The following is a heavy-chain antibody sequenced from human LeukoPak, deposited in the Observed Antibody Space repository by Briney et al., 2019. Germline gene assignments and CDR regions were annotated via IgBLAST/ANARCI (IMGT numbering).Heavy chain of an antibody. CDR2: IIPIFGTA. CDR3: AREVWFGELSHGY. Sequence: EASVKVSCKASGGTFSSYAISWVRQAPGQGLEWMGGIIPIFGTANYAQKFQGRVTMTRDMSTSTVYMELSSLRSDDTAVYYCAREVWFGELSHGYWGQGTLVTVSS. CDR1: GGTFSSYA. D-gene: IGHD3-10*01. J-gene: IGHJ4*02. V-gene: IGHV1-69*05.